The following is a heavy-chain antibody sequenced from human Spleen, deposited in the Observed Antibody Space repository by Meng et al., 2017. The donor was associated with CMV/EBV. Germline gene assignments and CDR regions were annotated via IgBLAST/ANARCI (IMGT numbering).Heavy chain of an antibody. V-gene: IGHV1-69*05. J-gene: IGHJ4*02. Sequence: SVKVSCKASGGTFNNYAISWVRQAPGQGLEWMGGIIPIFGTANYAQKFQGRVTITTDEFTSTAYMELSSLRSEDTAIYFCARYRHGAGANFYVEHYFDYWGRGTSVTVSS. CDR1: GGTFNNYA. CDR2: IIPIFGTA. D-gene: IGHD1/OR15-1a*01. CDR3: ARYRHGAGANFYVEHYFDY.